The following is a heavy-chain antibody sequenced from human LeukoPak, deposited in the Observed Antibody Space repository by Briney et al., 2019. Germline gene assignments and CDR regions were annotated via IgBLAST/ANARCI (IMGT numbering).Heavy chain of an antibody. D-gene: IGHD3-22*01. CDR1: GFSLSDHY. J-gene: IGHJ4*02. CDR2: TRNKANSYTT. Sequence: GGSLRLSCAASGFSLSDHYMDWVRQAPGKGLEWVGRTRNKANSYTTEYAASVKGRFTISRNDSKNSLYLQMNSLKTEDTAVYYCARIFSSGYYHLDYWGQGTLVTVSS. CDR3: ARIFSSGYYHLDY. V-gene: IGHV3-72*01.